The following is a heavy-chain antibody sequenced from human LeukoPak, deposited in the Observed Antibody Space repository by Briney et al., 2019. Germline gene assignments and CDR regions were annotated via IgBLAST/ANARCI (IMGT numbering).Heavy chain of an antibody. Sequence: PSETLSLTCTVSGGSISSYYWSWIRQPPGKGLEWIGEINHSGSTNYNPSLKSRVTISVDTSKNQFSLKLSSVTAADTAVYCCARDLFDYDSSGPMDAFDIWGQGTMVTVSS. CDR2: INHSGST. CDR3: ARDLFDYDSSGPMDAFDI. D-gene: IGHD3-22*01. V-gene: IGHV4-34*01. J-gene: IGHJ3*02. CDR1: GGSISSYY.